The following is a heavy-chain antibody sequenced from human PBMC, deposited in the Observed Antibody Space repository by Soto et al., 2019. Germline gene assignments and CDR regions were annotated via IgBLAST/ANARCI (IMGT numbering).Heavy chain of an antibody. J-gene: IGHJ4*02. CDR2: ISGGGKNT. V-gene: IGHV3-23*01. CDR1: GFTFSSWA. Sequence: PGGSLRLSCAASGFTFSSWAMGWVRQAPGKGLEWVSGISGGGKNTYYADPVKGRIVISRDNSKNTLYLEMNSLRVEDTAVYYCAKFERGVSGPVDYWGPGTLVTVSS. CDR3: AKFERGVSGPVDY. D-gene: IGHD1-1*01.